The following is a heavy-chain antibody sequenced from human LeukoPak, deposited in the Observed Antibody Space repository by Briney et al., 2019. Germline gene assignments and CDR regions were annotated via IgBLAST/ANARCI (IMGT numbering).Heavy chain of an antibody. V-gene: IGHV3-21*01. CDR1: GFTFSSYS. CDR2: ISSSSSYI. J-gene: IGHJ4*02. D-gene: IGHD6-13*01. CDR3: ARGDGIAAAGTFDY. Sequence: GGSLRLSCAASGFTFSSYSMNWVRQAPGKGLEWVSSISSSSSYIYYADSVKGRFTISRDNAKNSLYLQMNSLRAEDTAVYYCARGDGIAAAGTFDYWGQGTLVTVSS.